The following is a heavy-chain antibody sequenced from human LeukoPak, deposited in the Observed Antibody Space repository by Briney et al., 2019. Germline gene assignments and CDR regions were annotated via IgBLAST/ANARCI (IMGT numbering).Heavy chain of an antibody. CDR2: ISSSGSTI. D-gene: IGHD1/OR15-1a*01. CDR3: ARDGARTYYFEN. Sequence: GGSLRLSCAASGFTFSSYEMNWVRQAPGKGLEWVSYISSSGSTIYYADSVKGRFTISRDNAKNSLYLHMDNLRAEDTAVYYCARDGARTYYFENCGEGTQVTVSS. V-gene: IGHV3-48*03. J-gene: IGHJ4*02. CDR1: GFTFSSYE.